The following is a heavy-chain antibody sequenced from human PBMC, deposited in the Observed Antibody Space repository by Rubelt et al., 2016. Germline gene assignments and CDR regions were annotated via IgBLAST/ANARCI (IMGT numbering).Heavy chain of an antibody. Sequence: QLQLQESGPGLVKPSETLSLTCTVSGGSISSSSYYWGWIRQPPGKGLEWIGSIYYSGSTYYNPSLKSRVTVAVETSKNKFPLKLSSGTAADTAVYYCARLSSGWYYFDYWGQGTLVTVSS. V-gene: IGHV4-39*01. D-gene: IGHD6-19*01. CDR1: GGSISSSSYY. J-gene: IGHJ4*02. CDR3: ARLSSGWYYFDY. CDR2: IYYSGST.